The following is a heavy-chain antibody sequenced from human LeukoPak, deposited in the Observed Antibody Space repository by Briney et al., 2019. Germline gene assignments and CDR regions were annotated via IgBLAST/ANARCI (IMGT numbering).Heavy chain of an antibody. D-gene: IGHD6-19*01. J-gene: IGHJ4*02. Sequence: GGSLRLSCAASGFPFSSYAMHWVRQAPGKGLEWVAVISYDGSNKYYADSVKGRFTISRDNSKNTLYLQMNSLRAEDTAVYYCARSGIAVAVPYHFDYWGQGTLVTVSS. CDR3: ARSGIAVAVPYHFDY. CDR2: ISYDGSNK. CDR1: GFPFSSYA. V-gene: IGHV3-30-3*01.